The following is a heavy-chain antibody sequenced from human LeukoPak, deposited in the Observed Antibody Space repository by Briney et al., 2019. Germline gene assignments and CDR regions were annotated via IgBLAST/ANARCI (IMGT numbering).Heavy chain of an antibody. CDR1: GGSISSYY. D-gene: IGHD3-10*01. CDR2: IYYRGST. Sequence: PSETLSLTCTVSGGSISSYYWSWIRQPPGQGLEWIGYIYYRGSTNYNPFLKSRVTMSVDTSKNQFSLRLSSLTAAETAVYYCARANYGSGTYYDQFDYWGQGTLVTVSS. V-gene: IGHV4-59*01. J-gene: IGHJ4*02. CDR3: ARANYGSGTYYDQFDY.